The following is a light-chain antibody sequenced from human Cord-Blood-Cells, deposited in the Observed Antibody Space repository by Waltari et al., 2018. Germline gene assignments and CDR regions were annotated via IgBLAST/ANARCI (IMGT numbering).Light chain of an antibody. Sequence: QSALTQPPSASRSPGQSVTISCTGTSSDVGGYTYVSWYQQHPGKAPKFMIYEVSKRPSGVPDRFSGSKSGNTASLTVSGLQAEDEADYYCSSYAGSNDYVFGTGTKVTVL. CDR3: SSYAGSNDYV. CDR2: EVS. V-gene: IGLV2-8*01. CDR1: SSDVGGYTY. J-gene: IGLJ1*01.